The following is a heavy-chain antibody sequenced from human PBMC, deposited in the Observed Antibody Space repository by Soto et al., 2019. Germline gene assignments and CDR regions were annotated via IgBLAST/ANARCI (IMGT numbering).Heavy chain of an antibody. V-gene: IGHV4-34*01. Sequence: PSETLSFPFAVYGASLSDNYCNWIRQPPGKGLGWIGELNHSGKTHYNPSPRSRVTISIDTSKTQLSRNLRSVSAADTAVYYCARSSGDFDAWGQGTPVTVSS. CDR2: LNHSGKT. CDR1: GASLSDNY. D-gene: IGHD6-25*01. J-gene: IGHJ5*02. CDR3: ARSSGDFDA.